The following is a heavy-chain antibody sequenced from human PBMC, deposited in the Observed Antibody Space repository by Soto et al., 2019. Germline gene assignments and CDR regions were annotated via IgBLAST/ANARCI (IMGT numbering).Heavy chain of an antibody. Sequence: PSETLSLTCTVSGGSISSYYWSWIRKPPGKGLEWIGYIYYSGSTNYNPSLKSRVTISVDTSKNQFSLKLSSVTAADTAVYYCARSSGWYGVFDYWDQGTLVTVSS. CDR1: GGSISSYY. J-gene: IGHJ4*02. CDR2: IYYSGST. V-gene: IGHV4-59*01. CDR3: ARSSGWYGVFDY. D-gene: IGHD6-19*01.